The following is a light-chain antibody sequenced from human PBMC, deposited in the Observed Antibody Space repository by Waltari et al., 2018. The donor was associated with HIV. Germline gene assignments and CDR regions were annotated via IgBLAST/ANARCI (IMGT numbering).Light chain of an antibody. CDR1: SSDVGGYKY. CDR3: SSYAGSNNWVV. Sequence: QSALTQPPSASGSPGQSVTISCTGTSSDVGGYKYVSWYQKHPGKAPKLMIYDVSTRRSVVPDRFSGSNSGNTASLTVSGLQAEDEADYYCSSYAGSNNWVVFGGGTKLTVL. CDR2: DVS. V-gene: IGLV2-8*01. J-gene: IGLJ2*01.